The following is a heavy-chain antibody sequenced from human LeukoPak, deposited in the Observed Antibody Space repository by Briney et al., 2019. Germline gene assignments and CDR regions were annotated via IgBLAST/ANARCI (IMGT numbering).Heavy chain of an antibody. J-gene: IGHJ3*02. CDR2: IYYSGST. D-gene: IGHD6-19*01. CDR3: ARLAAGIAVAVHPFDT. V-gene: IGHV4-39*02. CDR1: GGSISSSYY. Sequence: PSETLSLTCTVSGGSISSSYYWGWIRQPPGKGLEWIGSIYYSGSTYYNPSLKSRVIISVDTSKNHFSLKLSSVTAADTAVFFCARLAAGIAVAVHPFDTWGQGTLVTVSS.